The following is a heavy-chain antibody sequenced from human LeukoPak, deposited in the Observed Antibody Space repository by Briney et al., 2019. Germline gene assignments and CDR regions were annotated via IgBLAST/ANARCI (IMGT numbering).Heavy chain of an antibody. CDR3: SRENGAFSPFGY. CDR2: ISLTGLT. Sequence: SGTLSLTCGVSGCSISNTNWWSWVRPPPRQGLEWIGEISLTGLTHYNPSLESRVTVSLDKSKNQLSLNLTSVAAADTAVYYCSRENGAFSPFGYWGQGILVTVLS. CDR1: GCSISNTNW. V-gene: IGHV4-4*02. D-gene: IGHD2-8*01. J-gene: IGHJ4*02.